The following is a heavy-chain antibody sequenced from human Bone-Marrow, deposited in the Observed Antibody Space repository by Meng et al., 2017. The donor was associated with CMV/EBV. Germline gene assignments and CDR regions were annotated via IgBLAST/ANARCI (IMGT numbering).Heavy chain of an antibody. CDR1: GYTFTSYG. CDR3: ARPADDSSGSYYYYGMDV. D-gene: IGHD3-22*01. V-gene: IGHV1-18*01. J-gene: IGHJ6*02. Sequence: ASVKVSCKASGYTFTSYGISWVRQAPGQGLEWMGWISAYNGNTNYAQKLQGTVTMTTDTSTSTAYMELRSLRSDDTAVYYCARPADDSSGSYYYYGMDVWGQGTTVTVSS. CDR2: ISAYNGNT.